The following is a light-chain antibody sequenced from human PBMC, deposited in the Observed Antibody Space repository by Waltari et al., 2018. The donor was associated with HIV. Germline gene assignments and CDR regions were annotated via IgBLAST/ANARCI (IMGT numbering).Light chain of an antibody. CDR1: SSNIGAGYH. CDR2: GNS. J-gene: IGLJ1*01. V-gene: IGLV1-40*01. CDR3: QSHDSSLSGYV. Sequence: QSVLTQPPSVSGAPGQRVTISCTGSSSNIGAGYHVHWYQQLPGTAPKLLIYGNSKLPSGVPDRFSGAKSGTSAALAITGLQAEDEADYHCQSHDSSLSGYVFGTGTKVTVL.